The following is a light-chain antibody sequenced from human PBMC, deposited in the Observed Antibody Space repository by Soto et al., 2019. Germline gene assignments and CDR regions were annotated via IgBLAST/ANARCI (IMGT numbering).Light chain of an antibody. CDR3: SSFTVNNTLV. J-gene: IGLJ1*01. CDR1: TSDVGAFNQ. Sequence: QSALTQPVSVSGSHGQSIAISCSGTTSDVGAFNQVSWYQQYPGEAPKVLICAVTYRPSGISDGFSGSKSGNTASLTITGLRAEDEADYYCSSFTVNNTLVFGTGTKVTVL. CDR2: AVT. V-gene: IGLV2-14*01.